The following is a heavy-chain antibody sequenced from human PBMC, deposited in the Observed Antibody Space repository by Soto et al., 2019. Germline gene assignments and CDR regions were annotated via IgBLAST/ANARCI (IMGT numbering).Heavy chain of an antibody. J-gene: IGHJ5*02. V-gene: IGHV1-18*01. D-gene: IGHD2-15*01. CDR3: ARVEDIVVVVAATGRAWFDP. CDR1: GYTFTSYG. CDR2: ISAYNGNT. Sequence: ASVKVSCKASGYTFTSYGISWVRQAPGQGLEWMGWISAYNGNTNYAQKLQGRVTMTTDTSTSTAYMELRSLRSDDTAVYYCARVEDIVVVVAATGRAWFDPWGQGTLVTVSS.